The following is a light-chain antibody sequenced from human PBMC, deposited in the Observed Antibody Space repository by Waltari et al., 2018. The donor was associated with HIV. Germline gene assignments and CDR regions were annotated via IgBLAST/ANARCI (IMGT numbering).Light chain of an antibody. CDR1: GSNIGQNS. CDR2: DNN. J-gene: IGLJ2*01. Sequence: QSALTQPPSVSAAPGPRVTISCSGHGSNIGQNSVAWYQHVPGAAPRLVIFDNNRRPSWIPDRFSASKSGTSATLAITGLQAGDEAAYFCASWDNSLTAGVFGAGTSLTVL. CDR3: ASWDNSLTAGV. V-gene: IGLV1-51*01.